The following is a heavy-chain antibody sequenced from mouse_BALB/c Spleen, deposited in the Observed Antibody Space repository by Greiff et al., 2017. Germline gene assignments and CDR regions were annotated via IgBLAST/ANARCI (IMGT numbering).Heavy chain of an antibody. CDR1: GYTFTDYY. D-gene: IGHD1-1*01. CDR3: ARSYYYGSSYGAMDY. Sequence: QVQLQQSGPELVKPGASVKISCKASGYTFTDYYINWVKQKPGQGLEWIGWIYPGSGNTKYNEKFKGKATLTVDTSSSTAYMQLSSLTSEDTAVYFCARSYYYGSSYGAMDYWGQGTTLTVSS. V-gene: IGHV1-84*02. J-gene: IGHJ2*01. CDR2: IYPGSGNT.